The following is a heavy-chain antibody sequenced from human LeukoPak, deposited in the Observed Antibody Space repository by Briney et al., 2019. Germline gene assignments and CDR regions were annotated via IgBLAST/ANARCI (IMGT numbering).Heavy chain of an antibody. CDR1: GGSISGSY. CDR2: MYNSGST. Sequence: SETLSPTCTVSGGSISGSYWSWIRQPPGKGLEWIAYMYNSGSTSYNPSLKSRVTISIDTSKNQFSLKLSSLTAADTAIYYCARGIESYGDYGYWGQGILVTVSS. D-gene: IGHD4-17*01. J-gene: IGHJ4*02. CDR3: ARGIESYGDYGY. V-gene: IGHV4-59*01.